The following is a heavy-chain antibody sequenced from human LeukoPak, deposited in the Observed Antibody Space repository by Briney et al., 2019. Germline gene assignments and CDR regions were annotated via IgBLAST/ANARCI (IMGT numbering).Heavy chain of an antibody. Sequence: SETLSLTCTVSGGSISSYYWIWIRQPPGKGLEWIGYIYYSGSTNYNPSLKSRVNISVDTSKNQFSLQLSSVTAADTAVYYCARLNIASLWFGGQHDAFDIWGQGTMVTVSS. CDR1: GGSISSYY. CDR3: ARLNIASLWFGGQHDAFDI. D-gene: IGHD3-10*01. J-gene: IGHJ3*02. CDR2: IYYSGST. V-gene: IGHV4-59*08.